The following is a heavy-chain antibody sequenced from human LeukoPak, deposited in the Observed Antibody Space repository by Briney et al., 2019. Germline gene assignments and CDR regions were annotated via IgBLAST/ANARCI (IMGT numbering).Heavy chain of an antibody. J-gene: IGHJ5*02. Sequence: ASETLSLTCKVSGGSISSSSYYWGWIRQPPGKGLEWIGSIYYNGSTYYHPSLKSRGTISVDTSKNQFSLKLSSVTAADTAVYYCARDIRITMIVVVITEWRGGWFDPWGQGTLVTVSS. CDR3: ARDIRITMIVVVITEWRGGWFDP. V-gene: IGHV4-39*07. CDR2: IYYNGST. CDR1: GGSISSSSYY. D-gene: IGHD3-22*01.